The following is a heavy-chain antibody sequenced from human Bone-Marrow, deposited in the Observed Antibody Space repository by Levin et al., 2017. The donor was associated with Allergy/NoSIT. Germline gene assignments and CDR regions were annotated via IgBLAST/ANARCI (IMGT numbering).Heavy chain of an antibody. V-gene: IGHV3-74*03. D-gene: IGHD4-11*01. CDR1: GFTFNKYW. CDR2: IISDGSRT. J-gene: IGHJ4*02. Sequence: PGGSLRLSCAASGFTFNKYWMHWVRQVPGKGLLWVARIISDGSRTTYAPFVRGRFTVSRDNAKNTVYLQMDSLRVEDTAVYYCARDMTTSTTGVDYWGQGTLVTVSS. CDR3: ARDMTTSTTGVDY.